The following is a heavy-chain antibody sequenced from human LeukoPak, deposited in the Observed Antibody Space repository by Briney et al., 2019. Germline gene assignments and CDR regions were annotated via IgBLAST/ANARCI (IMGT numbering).Heavy chain of an antibody. CDR1: GFTFDDYA. D-gene: IGHD3-22*01. V-gene: IGHV3-9*01. CDR2: ISWNSGSI. Sequence: EAGRSLRLSCAASGFTFDDYAMHWVRQAPGKGLEWVSGISWNSGSIGYADSVKGRFTISRDNAKNSLYLQMNSLRAEDTALYYCAKDSRYYYDSSGYSWFDPWGQGTLVTVSS. CDR3: AKDSRYYYDSSGYSWFDP. J-gene: IGHJ5*02.